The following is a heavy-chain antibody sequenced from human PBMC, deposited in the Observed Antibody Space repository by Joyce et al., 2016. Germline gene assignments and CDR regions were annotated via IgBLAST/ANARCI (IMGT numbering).Heavy chain of an antibody. CDR2: IDHHTGGT. V-gene: IGHV1-2*02. CDR1: GYTFSGDY. D-gene: IGHD1-26*01. J-gene: IGHJ4*02. Sequence: QVQLVQSGAEVKKPGASVKVSCKASGYTFSGDYMHWVRQAPGQGLEWMGWIDHHTGGTNYAQRFQGRVTLTRDTSINTAYMELRNLRSDDTVVYYCARDPGVGDYWGQGTLVIVSS. CDR3: ARDPGVGDY.